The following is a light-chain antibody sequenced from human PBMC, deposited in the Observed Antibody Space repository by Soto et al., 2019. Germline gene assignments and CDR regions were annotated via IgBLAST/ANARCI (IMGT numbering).Light chain of an antibody. J-gene: IGLJ2*01. V-gene: IGLV2-8*01. CDR2: EVN. CDR1: SSDVGGYNY. Sequence: QSALTQPPSASGSPGQSVTISCTGTSSDVGGYNYVSWYQQHPGKAPKLMIYEVNKRPSGVPDRFSGSKSGNMASLTVSGLQADDEADYYCNSYGGSNNYVVFGGGTKLTVL. CDR3: NSYGGSNNYVV.